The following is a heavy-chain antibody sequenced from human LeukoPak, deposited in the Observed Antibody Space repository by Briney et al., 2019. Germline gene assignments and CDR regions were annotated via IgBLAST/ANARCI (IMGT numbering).Heavy chain of an antibody. J-gene: IGHJ2*01. V-gene: IGHV1-2*02. D-gene: IGHD1-26*01. CDR1: GYTFTGYY. CDR3: ARGVGPRYFDL. Sequence: ASVKVSYKASGYTFTGYYLHWVRQAPGQGLEWMGWINPNSGDTNYAQKSQGRVTMTRDTSISTAYMELSRLRSDDTAVYYCARGVGPRYFDLWGRGTLVTVSS. CDR2: INPNSGDT.